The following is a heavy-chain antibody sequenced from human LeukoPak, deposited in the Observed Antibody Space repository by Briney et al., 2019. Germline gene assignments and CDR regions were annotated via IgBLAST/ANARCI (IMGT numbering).Heavy chain of an antibody. V-gene: IGHV1-18*01. D-gene: IGHD4-17*01. CDR3: ARDLSVYGDYGAVFDY. CDR2: ISAYNGNT. Sequence: ASVKVSFKASGYTFTSYGICWVRQAPGQGLEWMGWISAYNGNTNYAQKLQGRVTMTTDTSTSTAYMELRSLRSDDTAVYYCARDLSVYGDYGAVFDYWGQGTLVTVSS. CDR1: GYTFTSYG. J-gene: IGHJ4*02.